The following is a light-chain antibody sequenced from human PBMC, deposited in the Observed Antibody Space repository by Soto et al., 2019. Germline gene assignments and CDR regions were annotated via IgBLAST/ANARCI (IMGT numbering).Light chain of an antibody. CDR2: AAS. V-gene: IGKV1-27*01. Sequence: DIQMTQSPSSLSASVGDRVTITCRASQGISNYLAWYQQIPGKVPKLLISAASTLQSGVPSRFSGSGSGTDFTLTIRSLQPEDVATYYCQKYTNVPAFGGGPRVEIK. J-gene: IGKJ4*02. CDR1: QGISNY. CDR3: QKYTNVPA.